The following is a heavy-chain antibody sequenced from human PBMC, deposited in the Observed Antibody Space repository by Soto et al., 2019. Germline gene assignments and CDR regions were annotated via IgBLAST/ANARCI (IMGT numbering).Heavy chain of an antibody. CDR2: IYTSGST. Sequence: PSETLSLTCTVSGGSISSYYWSWIRQPAGKGLEWIGRIYTSGSTNYNPSLKSRVTMSVDTSKNQFSLKLSSVTAADTAVYYCARETRELRFLAWFPWFDPWGQGTLVTVSS. D-gene: IGHD3-3*01. CDR1: GGSISSYY. CDR3: ARETRELRFLAWFPWFDP. V-gene: IGHV4-4*07. J-gene: IGHJ5*02.